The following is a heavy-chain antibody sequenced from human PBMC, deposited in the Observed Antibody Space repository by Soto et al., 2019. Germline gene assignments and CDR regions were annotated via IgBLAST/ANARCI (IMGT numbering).Heavy chain of an antibody. CDR2: ISAIGDST. CDR3: ATVGPYSPRWDF. Sequence: EVQVLESGGGLIQSGGSLRLSCVFSEFAFSTFGMSCVRQAPGKGLESVSSISAIGDSTFHADSVKGRFSISRDNSRNSLYLQMNNLRAEDTAVYYCATVGPYSPRWDFWGQGTVVTVSS. V-gene: IGHV3-23*01. CDR1: EFAFSTFG. J-gene: IGHJ3*01. D-gene: IGHD2-15*01.